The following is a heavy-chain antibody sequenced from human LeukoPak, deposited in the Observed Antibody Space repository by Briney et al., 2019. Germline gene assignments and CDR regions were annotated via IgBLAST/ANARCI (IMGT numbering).Heavy chain of an antibody. CDR3: ARDGYPYSSGWYYFDY. J-gene: IGHJ4*02. CDR2: ISSSSSYT. V-gene: IGHV3-11*06. CDR1: GFTFSDYY. D-gene: IGHD6-19*01. Sequence: GGSLRLSCAASGFTFSDYYMSWIRQAPGKGLEWVSYISSSSSYTNYADSVKGRFTISRDNSKNTLYLQMNSLRAEDTAVYYCARDGYPYSSGWYYFDYWGQGTLVTVSS.